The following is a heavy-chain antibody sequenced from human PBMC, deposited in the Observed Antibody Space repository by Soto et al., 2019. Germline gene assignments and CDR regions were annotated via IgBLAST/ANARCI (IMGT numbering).Heavy chain of an antibody. Sequence: QVQLVQSGAEVKKPGASVKVSCKASRYTFTSYGISWVRQAPGQGLEWMGWISAYTGNTNYAQKRQGRVTMTTDTATSTAYMVVRGLSSEGTAGYYCVREPNYYDYWGQGTLVTVSS. V-gene: IGHV1-18*01. CDR1: RYTFTSYG. CDR2: ISAYTGNT. J-gene: IGHJ4*02. CDR3: VREPNYYDY.